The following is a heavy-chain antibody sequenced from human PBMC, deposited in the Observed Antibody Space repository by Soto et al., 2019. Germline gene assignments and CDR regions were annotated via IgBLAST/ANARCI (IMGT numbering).Heavy chain of an antibody. J-gene: IGHJ4*02. CDR1: EFIFSDFY. Sequence: GGSPRLSCEASEFIFSDFYMTWLRQAPGRGVEWISYISSSGSDTNYADSVKGRFTISRDNAKNSLYLLMNGLRAEDTAVYYCARDPWQGAAAPFDVWGQGILVTVAS. D-gene: IGHD6-13*01. CDR2: ISSSGSDT. V-gene: IGHV3-11*06. CDR3: ARDPWQGAAAPFDV.